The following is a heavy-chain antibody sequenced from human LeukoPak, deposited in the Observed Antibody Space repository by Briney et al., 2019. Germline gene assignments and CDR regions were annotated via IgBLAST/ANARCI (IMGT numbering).Heavy chain of an antibody. CDR1: GGSISSSNW. V-gene: IGHV4-4*02. Sequence: SGTLSLTCAVSGGSISSSNWWSWVRQPPGRGLEWIGEIYHSGSTNYNPSLKSRVTISVDKSKNQFSLKLSSVTAADTAVYYCARGSYGSGSYPPDYWGQGTLVTVSS. CDR3: ARGSYGSGSYPPDY. J-gene: IGHJ4*02. CDR2: IYHSGST. D-gene: IGHD3-10*01.